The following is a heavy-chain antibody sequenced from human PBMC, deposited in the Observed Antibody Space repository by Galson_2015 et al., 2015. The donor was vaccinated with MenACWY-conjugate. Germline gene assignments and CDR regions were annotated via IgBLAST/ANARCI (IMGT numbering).Heavy chain of an antibody. J-gene: IGHJ6*02. Sequence: SLRLSCAASGFTFSDYYMSWIRQAPGKGLEWVSYISSSSSYTNYADSVKGRFTISRDNAKNSLYLQMNSLRAEDTAVYYCARFPDTAMVIDDYHGMDVWGQGTTVTVSS. D-gene: IGHD5-18*01. V-gene: IGHV3-11*06. CDR2: ISSSSSYT. CDR3: ARFPDTAMVIDDYHGMDV. CDR1: GFTFSDYY.